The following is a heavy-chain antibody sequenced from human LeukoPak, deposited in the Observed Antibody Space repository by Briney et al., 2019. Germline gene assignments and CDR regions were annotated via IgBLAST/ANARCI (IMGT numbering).Heavy chain of an antibody. V-gene: IGHV3-13*01. CDR2: IGTAGDT. J-gene: IGHJ3*02. D-gene: IGHD6-19*01. Sequence: GGSLRLSCAASGFTFSSYDMHWVRQAIGKGLEWVSAIGTAGDTYYPGSVKGRFTISRENAKNSLYLQMNSLRAGDTAVYYCARAVAGTRDAFDIWGQGIMVTVSS. CDR1: GFTFSSYD. CDR3: ARAVAGTRDAFDI.